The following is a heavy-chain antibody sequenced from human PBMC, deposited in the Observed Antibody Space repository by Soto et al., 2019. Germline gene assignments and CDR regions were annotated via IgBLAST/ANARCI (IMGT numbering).Heavy chain of an antibody. CDR1: GFTFSSYS. CDR2: ISSSSSTI. J-gene: IGHJ3*02. D-gene: IGHD3-22*01. Sequence: GGSLRLSCAASGFTFSSYSMNWVRQAPGKGLEWVSYISSSSSTIYYADSVKGRFTISRDNAKNSLYLQMNSLRDEDTAVYYCARDHYYDSSGYQGDDAFDIWGQGTMVTVSS. V-gene: IGHV3-48*02. CDR3: ARDHYYDSSGYQGDDAFDI.